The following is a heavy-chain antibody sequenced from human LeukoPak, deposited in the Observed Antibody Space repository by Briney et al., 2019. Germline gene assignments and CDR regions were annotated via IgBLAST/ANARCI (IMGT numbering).Heavy chain of an antibody. CDR1: GFTFSSYG. Sequence: PGGPLRLSCAASGFTFSSYGIHWVRQAPGKGLEWVAVVSYDGRNKFYGDFVKGRSTISRDNSKNTVFLQMNSLTTADTALYYCAKEVTTISTFDSWGQGTLVTVSS. CDR2: VSYDGRNK. J-gene: IGHJ4*02. D-gene: IGHD2-21*02. V-gene: IGHV3-30*18. CDR3: AKEVTTISTFDS.